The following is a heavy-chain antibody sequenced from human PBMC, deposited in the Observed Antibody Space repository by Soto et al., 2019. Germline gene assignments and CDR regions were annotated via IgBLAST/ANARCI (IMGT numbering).Heavy chain of an antibody. CDR2: IYYSGST. D-gene: IGHD3-3*01. CDR1: GGSISSYY. V-gene: IGHV4-59*08. Sequence: SETLSLTCTVSGGSISSYYWSWIRQPPGKGLEWIGYIYYSGSTNYNPSLKSRVTISVDTSKNQFSLKLSSVTAADTAMYYCARLNYDFWSGYSADAFDIWGQVTMVTVSS. CDR3: ARLNYDFWSGYSADAFDI. J-gene: IGHJ3*02.